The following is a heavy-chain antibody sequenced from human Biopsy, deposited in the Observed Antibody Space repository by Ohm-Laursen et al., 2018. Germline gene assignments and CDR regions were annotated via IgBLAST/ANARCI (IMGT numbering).Heavy chain of an antibody. CDR2: IIPVVGLT. D-gene: IGHD1-7*01. Sequence: SVKVSCKASGGTFGGSPITWLRQAPGQGLWWVGRIIPVVGLTTYAPRFQGRVTVTADTSTNTVYMDLSSLRSEDTAVYYCAKDQLHTTSSVGAAFEIWGPGTLVTVS. CDR1: GGTFGGSP. V-gene: IGHV1-69*04. J-gene: IGHJ3*02. CDR3: AKDQLHTTSSVGAAFEI.